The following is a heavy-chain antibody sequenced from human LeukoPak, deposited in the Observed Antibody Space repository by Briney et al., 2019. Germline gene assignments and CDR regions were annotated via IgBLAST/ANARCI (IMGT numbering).Heavy chain of an antibody. D-gene: IGHD2-2*02. CDR3: ARGWGDCSTISCYTGGDAFDI. CDR2: IKQDGSEK. CDR1: GFTFSGYW. Sequence: GGSLRLSCAASGFTFSGYWMSWVRQAPRRGLEWVANIKQDGSEKYYVDSVKGRFTISRDNAKKSLFLQMNSLRAEDTALYYCARGWGDCSTISCYTGGDAFDIWGQGTVVTVSS. V-gene: IGHV3-7*01. J-gene: IGHJ3*02.